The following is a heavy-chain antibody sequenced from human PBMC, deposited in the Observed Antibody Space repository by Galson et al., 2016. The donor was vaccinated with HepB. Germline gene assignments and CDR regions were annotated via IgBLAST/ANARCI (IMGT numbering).Heavy chain of an antibody. CDR3: ARDSWGSESSAY. Sequence: SLRLSCAVSGFNFREYGMHWVRQAPGKGLEWAALISYDGRDAFYADSVKGRFTVSRDNSRNTSHLQMNALRPEDTAVYYCARDSWGSESSAYWGQGTLVIVSS. CDR1: GFNFREYG. V-gene: IGHV3-30*01. CDR2: ISYDGRDA. D-gene: IGHD3-10*01. J-gene: IGHJ4*02.